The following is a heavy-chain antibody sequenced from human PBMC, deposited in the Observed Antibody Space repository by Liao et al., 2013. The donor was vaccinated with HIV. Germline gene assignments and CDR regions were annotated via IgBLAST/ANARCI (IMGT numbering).Heavy chain of an antibody. V-gene: IGHV4-39*07. CDR2: IYTSGST. D-gene: IGHD3-16*01. CDR1: GDSMTGSGSY. Sequence: QLQLQESGPGLVKPSETLSLTCSVSGDSMTGSGSYWAWIRQPPGEGLEWIGSIYTSGSTNYNPSLKRRVTMSVDTSKNQFSLKLSSVTAADTAVYYCARDRGSYSDYRGQGTLVTVSS. J-gene: IGHJ4*02. CDR3: ARDRGSYSDY.